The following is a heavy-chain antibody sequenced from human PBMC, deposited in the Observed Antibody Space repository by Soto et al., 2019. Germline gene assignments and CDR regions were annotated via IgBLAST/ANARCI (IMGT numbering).Heavy chain of an antibody. J-gene: IGHJ6*02. CDR2: INHSGST. V-gene: IGHV4-34*01. CDR3: ARYVDTAMVTEVHGMDV. D-gene: IGHD5-18*01. Sequence: SETLSLTCAVYGGSFSGYYWSWIRQPPGKGLEWIGEINHSGSTNYNPSLKSRVTISVDTSKNQFSLKLSSVTAADTAVYYCARYVDTAMVTEVHGMDVWGQGTTVTVSS. CDR1: GGSFSGYY.